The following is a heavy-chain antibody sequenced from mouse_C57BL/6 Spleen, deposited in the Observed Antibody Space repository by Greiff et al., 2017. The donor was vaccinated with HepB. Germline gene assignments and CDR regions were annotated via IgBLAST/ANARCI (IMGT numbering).Heavy chain of an antibody. CDR1: GFTFSDYG. Sequence: EVKVVESGGGLVKPGGSLKLSCAASGFTFSDYGMHWVRQAPEKGLEWVAYISSGSSTIYYADTVKGRFTISRDNAKNTLFLQMTSLRSEDTAMYYCAREGTYYSNSAWFAYWGQGTLVTVSA. CDR2: ISSGSSTI. J-gene: IGHJ3*01. CDR3: AREGTYYSNSAWFAY. V-gene: IGHV5-17*01. D-gene: IGHD2-5*01.